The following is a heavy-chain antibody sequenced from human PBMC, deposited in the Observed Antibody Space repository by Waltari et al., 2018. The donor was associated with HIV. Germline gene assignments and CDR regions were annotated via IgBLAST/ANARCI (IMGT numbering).Heavy chain of an antibody. CDR3: ARPKIETTRPDAFDV. CDR2: IWFDGTKQ. D-gene: IGHD4-17*01. CDR1: GFTFSIYG. V-gene: IGHV3-33*08. J-gene: IGHJ3*01. Sequence: SGGGVVQPGRSLRLSCAVSGFTFSIYGMHWVRQAPGKGLEWVATIWFDGTKQYYADSVKGRFTISRDNSKNTLYLQMNSLNPEDTAMYYCARPKIETTRPDAFDVWGRGTMVTVSS.